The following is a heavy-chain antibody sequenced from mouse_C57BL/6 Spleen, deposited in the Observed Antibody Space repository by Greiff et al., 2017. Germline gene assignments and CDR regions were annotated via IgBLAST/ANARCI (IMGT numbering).Heavy chain of an antibody. CDR1: GYTFTDYN. V-gene: IGHV1-18*01. CDR3: ARGYYDYDYYAMDY. CDR2: INPNNGGT. Sequence: EVQLQQSGPELVKPGASVKIPCKASGYTFTDYNMDWVKQSHGKSLEWIGDINPNNGGTIYNQKFKGKATLTVDKSSSTAYMELRSLTSEDTAVYYCARGYYDYDYYAMDYWGQGTSVTVSS. J-gene: IGHJ4*01. D-gene: IGHD2-4*01.